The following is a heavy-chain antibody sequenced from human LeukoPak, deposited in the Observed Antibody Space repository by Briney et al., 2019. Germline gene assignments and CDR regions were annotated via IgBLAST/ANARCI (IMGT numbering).Heavy chain of an antibody. CDR3: AKDYMTTVTTGAFDI. CDR2: ISWNSGSI. J-gene: IGHJ3*02. D-gene: IGHD4-17*01. CDR1: GFTFDDYA. Sequence: GRSLRLSCAASGFTFDDYAMPWVRQAPGKGLEWVSGISWNSGSIGYADSVKGRFTISRDNAKDSLYLQMNSLRAEDTALYYCAKDYMTTVTTGAFDIWGQGTMVTVSS. V-gene: IGHV3-9*01.